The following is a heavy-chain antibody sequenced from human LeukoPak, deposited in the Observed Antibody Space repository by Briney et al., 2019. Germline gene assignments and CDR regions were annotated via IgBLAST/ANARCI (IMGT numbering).Heavy chain of an antibody. V-gene: IGHV1-18*01. CDR1: GYTFTSYG. Sequence: GASVKVSFKCAGYTFTSYGISWVRQAPGQGLEWMGWISAYNGNTNYAQKLQGRVTMTTDTSTSTDYMELRSLRSDDTAVYYCARDSPRTVTSYYYGMDVWGQGTTVTVSS. D-gene: IGHD4-17*01. CDR3: ARDSPRTVTSYYYGMDV. J-gene: IGHJ6*02. CDR2: ISAYNGNT.